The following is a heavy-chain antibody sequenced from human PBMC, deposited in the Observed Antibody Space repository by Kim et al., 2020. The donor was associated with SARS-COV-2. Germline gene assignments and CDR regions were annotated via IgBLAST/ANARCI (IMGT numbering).Heavy chain of an antibody. Sequence: SETLSLTCAVYGGSFSGYYWSWIRQPPGKGLEWIGEINHSGSTNYNPSLKSRVAISVDTSKNQFSLKLSSVTAADTAVYYCARAPQRSTNFGVPPPYYY. D-gene: IGHD3-3*01. CDR1: GGSFSGYY. V-gene: IGHV4-34*01. CDR3: ARAPQRSTNFGVPPPYYY. CDR2: INHSGST. J-gene: IGHJ6*01.